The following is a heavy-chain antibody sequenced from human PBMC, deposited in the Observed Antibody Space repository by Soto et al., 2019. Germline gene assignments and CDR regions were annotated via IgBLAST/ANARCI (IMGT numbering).Heavy chain of an antibody. CDR1: GASIGSSGPY. Sequence: QVQLQESGPGLVKPSQTLSLTCKVSGASIGSSGPYWSWIRQLPGKGLEWIGYIYYTGTTYYNPSLESRRXXSXDXXNNQVSLKLTSVTAADTAVYYCARDFWSGYGYFDFWGQGTLVTVSS. V-gene: IGHV4-31*03. CDR2: IYYTGTT. CDR3: ARDFWSGYGYFDF. D-gene: IGHD3-3*01. J-gene: IGHJ4*02.